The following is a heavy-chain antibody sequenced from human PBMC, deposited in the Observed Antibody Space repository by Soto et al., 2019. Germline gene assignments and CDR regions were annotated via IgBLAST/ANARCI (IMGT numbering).Heavy chain of an antibody. Sequence: VQLVESGGGLVQPGESLRLSCEASGFTVSSNFMNWVRQSPEKWLEWLSVLYSDPGTYYADSVKDRFTISRDNTKNTLHLQLNRLRTEDTAIYYCARQCGGDCSNAFDLWGQGTMVTVSP. CDR1: GFTVSSNF. J-gene: IGHJ3*01. CDR3: ARQCGGDCSNAFDL. D-gene: IGHD2-21*01. CDR2: LYSDPGT. V-gene: IGHV3-66*04.